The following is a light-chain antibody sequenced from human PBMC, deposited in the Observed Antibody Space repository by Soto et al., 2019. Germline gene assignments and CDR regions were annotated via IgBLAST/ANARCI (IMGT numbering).Light chain of an antibody. CDR2: HSS. J-gene: IGKJ4*01. Sequence: IVLTQSPGTLSLSPWERATLSCRASQTVSSSYLAWYQRKPGQAPRLLIYHSSSRATGIPDRFSGSGSWTDFTLTISRLEPEDSAVYYCQQYGSSPSFGGGTKVDIK. CDR1: QTVSSSY. CDR3: QQYGSSPS. V-gene: IGKV3-20*01.